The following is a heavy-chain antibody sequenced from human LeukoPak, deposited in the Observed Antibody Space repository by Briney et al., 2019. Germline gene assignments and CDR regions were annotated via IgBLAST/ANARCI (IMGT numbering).Heavy chain of an antibody. CDR3: TTAGVDYSDYWRVGALY. CDR1: GFTFSNAW. CDR2: IKSKADGGTT. J-gene: IGHJ4*02. V-gene: IGHV3-15*01. D-gene: IGHD4-11*01. Sequence: PGGSLRLSCAASGFTFSNAWMNWVRQAPGKGLEWVGRIKSKADGGTTDYAAPVKGRFTISRDDSKNTLYLQMNSLKTEDTAVYYCTTAGVDYSDYWRVGALYWGQGTLVTVSS.